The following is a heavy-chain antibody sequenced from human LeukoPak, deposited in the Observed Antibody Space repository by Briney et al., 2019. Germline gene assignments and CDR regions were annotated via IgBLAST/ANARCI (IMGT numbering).Heavy chain of an antibody. J-gene: IGHJ4*02. CDR2: INPNSGGT. D-gene: IGHD1-1*01. CDR3: ARGVLGYRIRAFDY. V-gene: IGHV1-2*02. Sequence: GASVKVSCKASGYTFTGYYMHWVRQAPGQGLEWMGWINPNSGGTNYAQKFQGRVTMTRDTSISTAYMELSRLRSDDTAVYYCARGVLGYRIRAFDYWGQGTLVTVSS. CDR1: GYTFTGYY.